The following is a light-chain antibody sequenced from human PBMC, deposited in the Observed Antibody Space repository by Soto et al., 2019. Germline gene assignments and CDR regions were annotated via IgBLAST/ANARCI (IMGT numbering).Light chain of an antibody. CDR1: QSVRSY. Sequence: EIVLTQSPDTLSLSPGERATLSCRASQSVRSYLTWYQQKPGQALSLLISDASKMAPCIPARFSGSGSGTDFTLTMSSLAPQDFAGYYCQQRSNLLCIFCPGTKVEIK. CDR2: DAS. V-gene: IGKV3-11*01. J-gene: IGKJ3*01. CDR3: QQRSNLLCI.